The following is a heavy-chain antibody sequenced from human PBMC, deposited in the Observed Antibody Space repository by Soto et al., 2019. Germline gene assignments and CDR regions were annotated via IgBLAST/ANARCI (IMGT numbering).Heavy chain of an antibody. D-gene: IGHD3-3*01. V-gene: IGHV2-5*02. Sequence: QITLKESGPTLVKPTQTLTLTCTFSGFSLSTSGVGVGWIRQPPGKALEWLALIYWDDDKRYSPSLKSRLTITKDTSKTQVVLTMTNMDPVDTATYYCAHRGGPYDFWSGYSKTDFDYWGQGTLVTVSS. CDR3: AHRGGPYDFWSGYSKTDFDY. CDR1: GFSLSTSGVG. J-gene: IGHJ4*02. CDR2: IYWDDDK.